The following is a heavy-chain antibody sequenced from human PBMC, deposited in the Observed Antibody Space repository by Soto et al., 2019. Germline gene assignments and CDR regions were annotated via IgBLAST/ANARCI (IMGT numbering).Heavy chain of an antibody. Sequence: VGSLRLSCEASGFTFSEYYMSWIRQAPGKGLEWIAYISTGSTTTYYGDSVKGRFTVSRDNAKNSLYLEMNNLRPEDTAVYFCAGMNIVPLYFDHWGQGTVVTVSS. CDR3: AGMNIVPLYFDH. J-gene: IGHJ4*02. V-gene: IGHV3-11*01. CDR1: GFTFSEYY. CDR2: ISTGSTTT. D-gene: IGHD3-16*02.